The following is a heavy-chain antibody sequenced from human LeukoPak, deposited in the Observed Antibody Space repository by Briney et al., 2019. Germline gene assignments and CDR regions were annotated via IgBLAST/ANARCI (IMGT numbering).Heavy chain of an antibody. CDR3: ASGRRYYYDSSGYPADY. J-gene: IGHJ4*02. D-gene: IGHD3-22*01. CDR2: FDPEDGET. CDR1: GYTLTELS. V-gene: IGHV1-24*01. Sequence: ASVKVSCKVSGYTLTELSMHWVRQAPGKGLEWMGGFDPEDGETIYAQKFQGRVTMTEDTSTDTAYMELSSLRSDDTAVYYCASGRRYYYDSSGYPADYWGQGTLVTVSS.